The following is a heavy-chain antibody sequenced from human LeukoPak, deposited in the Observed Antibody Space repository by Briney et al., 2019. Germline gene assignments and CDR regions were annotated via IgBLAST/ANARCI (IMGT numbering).Heavy chain of an antibody. CDR2: IRGSGDRT. V-gene: IGHV3-23*01. D-gene: IGHD1-26*01. J-gene: IGHJ6*03. CDR1: GFTFSSYA. Sequence: GGSLRLSCAASGFTFSSYAMSWVRQAPGKGLEWVSAIRGSGDRTHYADSVKGRFAISRDNSKNTLYLQMNSLRAEDTAVYYCAKDSKIVGATFRSYHYMDVWGKGTAVTVSS. CDR3: AKDSKIVGATFRSYHYMDV.